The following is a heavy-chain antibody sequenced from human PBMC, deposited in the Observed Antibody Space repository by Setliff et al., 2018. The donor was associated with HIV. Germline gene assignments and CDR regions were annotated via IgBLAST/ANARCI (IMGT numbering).Heavy chain of an antibody. CDR3: AHKGPDALREDFDY. D-gene: IGHD2-8*01. V-gene: IGHV2-5*02. CDR2: IYWDDDK. CDR1: GFSLNTPGVG. Sequence: SGPTLVNPTQTLTLTCTFSGFSLNTPGVGVGWIRQPPGKALEWLALIYWDDDKRYNSSLRTRLTITEDTSKNQVVLIMTNMDPLDTATYFWAHKGPDALREDFDYWGQGTLVTVSS. J-gene: IGHJ4*02.